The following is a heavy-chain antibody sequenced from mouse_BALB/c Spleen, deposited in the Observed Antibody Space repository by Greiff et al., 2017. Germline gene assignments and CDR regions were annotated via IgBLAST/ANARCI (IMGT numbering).Heavy chain of an antibody. Sequence: EVKVVESGAELVKPGASVKLSCTASGFNIKDTYMHWVKQRPEQGLEWIGRIDPANGNTKYDPKFQGKATITADTSSNTAYLQLSSLTSEDTAVYYCALLGAMDYWGQGTSVTVSS. J-gene: IGHJ4*01. CDR1: GFNIKDTY. CDR2: IDPANGNT. CDR3: ALLGAMDY. D-gene: IGHD2-10*01. V-gene: IGHV14-3*02.